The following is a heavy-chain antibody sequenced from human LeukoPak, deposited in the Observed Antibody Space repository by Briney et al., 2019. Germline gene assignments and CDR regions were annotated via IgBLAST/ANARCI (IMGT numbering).Heavy chain of an antibody. CDR1: GGSISSSNW. J-gene: IGHJ3*02. V-gene: IGHV4-4*02. CDR2: IYHSGST. D-gene: IGHD6-19*01. CDR3: ARSIAVAVGDAFDI. Sequence: PSETLSLTCAVSGGSISSSNWWSWVRQPPGKGLEWIGEIYHSGSTNYNPSLKSRVTISVDKSKNQFSLKLSSVTAADTAVYYCARSIAVAVGDAFDIWGQGTMVTVSS.